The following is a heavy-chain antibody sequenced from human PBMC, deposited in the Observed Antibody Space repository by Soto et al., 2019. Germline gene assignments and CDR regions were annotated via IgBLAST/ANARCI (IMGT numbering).Heavy chain of an antibody. V-gene: IGHV4-31*03. J-gene: IGHJ4*02. CDR3: ARADSRGHTFGH. CDR1: GGSVTNGGYY. Sequence: QVQLQESGPGLVQPSQTLSLTCTVAGGSVTNGGYYWGWIRQHPGKGLEWIGHIDYSGTTYYNPALKSRHTISLDTYRNHLYLEVNSVSAADTAVYYCARADSRGHTFGHWGQGTLVTVSS. CDR2: IDYSGTT. D-gene: IGHD3-16*01.